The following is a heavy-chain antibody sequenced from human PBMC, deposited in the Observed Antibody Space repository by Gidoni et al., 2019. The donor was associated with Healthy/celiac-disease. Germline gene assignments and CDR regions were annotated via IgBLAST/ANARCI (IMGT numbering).Heavy chain of an antibody. Sequence: EVQLLESGGGLVQPGGCVRLSCEASGFTFSSYAMSWVRQAPGKGLEWVSAISGSGGSTYYADSVKGRFTISRDNSKNTLYLQMNSLRAEDTAVYYCAKDPDRASPAADVWGQGTTVTGSS. CDR1: GFTFSSYA. J-gene: IGHJ6*02. CDR3: AKDPDRASPAADV. V-gene: IGHV3-23*01. D-gene: IGHD2-15*01. CDR2: ISGSGGST.